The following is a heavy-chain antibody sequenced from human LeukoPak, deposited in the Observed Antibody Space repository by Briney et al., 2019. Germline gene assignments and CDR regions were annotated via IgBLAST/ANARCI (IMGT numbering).Heavy chain of an antibody. CDR1: GYTFTSYG. Sequence: GASVKVSCKASGYTFTSYGISWVRQAPGQGLEWMGGIIPIFGTANYAQKFQGRVTITADESTSTAYMELSSLRSEDTAVYYCARDRPSIRWGQGTLVTVSS. V-gene: IGHV1-69*13. D-gene: IGHD6-6*01. J-gene: IGHJ4*02. CDR3: ARDRPSIR. CDR2: IIPIFGTA.